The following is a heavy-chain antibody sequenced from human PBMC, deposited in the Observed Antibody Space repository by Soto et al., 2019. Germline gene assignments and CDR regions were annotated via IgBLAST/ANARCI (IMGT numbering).Heavy chain of an antibody. D-gene: IGHD1-1*01. CDR1: GGSFSGYY. J-gene: IGHJ4*02. CDR3: ARGVVLEDY. Sequence: PSETLSLTCAVYGGSFSGYYWSWIRQPPGKGLEWIGEINHSGSTNYNPSLKSRVTISVDASKNQFSLKLSSVTAADTAVYYCARGVVLEDYWGQGTLVTVSS. V-gene: IGHV4-34*01. CDR2: INHSGST.